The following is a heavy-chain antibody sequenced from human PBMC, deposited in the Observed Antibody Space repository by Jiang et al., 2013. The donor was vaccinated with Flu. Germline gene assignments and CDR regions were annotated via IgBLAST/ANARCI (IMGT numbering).Heavy chain of an antibody. CDR1: GYTLTELS. Sequence: GAEVKKPGASVKVSCKVSGYTLTELSMHWVRQAPGKGLEWMGGFDPEDGETIYAQKFQGRVTMTEDASTDTAYMELSSLRSEDTAVYYCATVEVGLLTSGSYRTDAFDIWGRGTMVTVSS. V-gene: IGHV1-24*01. CDR2: FDPEDGET. D-gene: IGHD3-10*01. CDR3: ATVEVGLLTSGSYRTDAFDI. J-gene: IGHJ3*02.